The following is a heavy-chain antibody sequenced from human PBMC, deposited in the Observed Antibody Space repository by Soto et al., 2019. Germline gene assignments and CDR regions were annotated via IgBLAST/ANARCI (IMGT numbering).Heavy chain of an antibody. V-gene: IGHV3-30-3*01. Sequence: GGSLRLSCAASGFTFSTYTMHWVLQAPGKGLDWVTLISYDGDDKYYADSVKGRFTVSRDNSRNTLYLQMNSLRPEDTAVYYCTAPGDPSVLYYFAHWGQGTLVTVSS. CDR1: GFTFSTYT. J-gene: IGHJ4*02. D-gene: IGHD1-26*01. CDR3: TAPGDPSVLYYFAH. CDR2: ISYDGDDK.